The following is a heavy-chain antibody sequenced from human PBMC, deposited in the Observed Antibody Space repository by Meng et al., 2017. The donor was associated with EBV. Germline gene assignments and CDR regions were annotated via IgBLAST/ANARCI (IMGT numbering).Heavy chain of an antibody. Sequence: QVQLQQWGAGLFKPSETLSLTCAVYSGSFSGYYWSWIRQPPGKGLEWIGEINHSGSTNYNPSLKSRVTISVDTSKNQFSLKLSSVTAADTAVYYCARGSYGSGSYFDYWGQGTLVTVSS. J-gene: IGHJ4*02. CDR3: ARGSYGSGSYFDY. CDR2: INHSGST. D-gene: IGHD3-10*01. CDR1: SGSFSGYY. V-gene: IGHV4-34*01.